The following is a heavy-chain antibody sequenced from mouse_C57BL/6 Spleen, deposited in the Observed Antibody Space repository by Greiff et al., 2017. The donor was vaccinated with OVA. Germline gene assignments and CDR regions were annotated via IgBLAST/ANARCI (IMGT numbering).Heavy chain of an antibody. V-gene: IGHV8-12*01. CDR3: ARRAGGGRDYFDY. CDR1: GFSLSTSGMG. D-gene: IGHD3-3*01. J-gene: IGHJ2*01. CDR2: IYWDDDK. Sequence: QVTLKESGPGILQSSQTLSLTCSFSGFSLSTSGMGVSWIRQPSGKGLEWLAHIYWDDDKRYHPSLKSRLTISKDTSRNQVFLKITSVDTADTATYYCARRAGGGRDYFDYWGQGTTLTVSS.